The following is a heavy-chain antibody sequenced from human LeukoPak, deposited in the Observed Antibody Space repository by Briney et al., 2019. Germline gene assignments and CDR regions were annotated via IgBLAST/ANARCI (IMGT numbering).Heavy chain of an antibody. CDR2: IYYSGST. V-gene: IGHV4-59*01. CDR3: ASLSKYYYGSGSGDY. D-gene: IGHD3-10*01. Sequence: SETLSLTCTVSGGSISSYYWSWIRQPPGKGLEWIGYIYYSGSTNYNPSLKSRVTISVDTSKNQFSLKLSSVTAADTAVYYCASLSKYYYGSGSGDYWGQGTLVTVSS. J-gene: IGHJ4*02. CDR1: GGSISSYY.